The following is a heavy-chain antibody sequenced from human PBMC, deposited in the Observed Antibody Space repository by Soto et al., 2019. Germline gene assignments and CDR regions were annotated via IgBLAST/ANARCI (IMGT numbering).Heavy chain of an antibody. J-gene: IGHJ5*02. CDR2: ISYSGST. Sequence: QLQLQESGPGLVKPSETLSLTCTVSGGSIRSSNSYWGWIRQPPGKGLEGVGSISYSGSTYYNPSLKSRVPMSVDTSKNQFSVKLTSLTAADTAVYYCARRRYSIGWSTNWFDPWGQGTLVTVSS. CDR1: GGSIRSSNSY. D-gene: IGHD6-19*01. V-gene: IGHV4-39*01. CDR3: ARRRYSIGWSTNWFDP.